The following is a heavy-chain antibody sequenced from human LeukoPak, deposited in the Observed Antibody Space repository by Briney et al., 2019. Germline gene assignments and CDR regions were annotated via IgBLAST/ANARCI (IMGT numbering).Heavy chain of an antibody. Sequence: GGSLTLSCAVSGSSFWSHDMSWVRQTLEKGLEWVSSIASDGASFYSDSVRGRFTISRDKSQNILYLQMNSLRADDTARYYCAKGPNFGSWRAVNYWGQGRLVTVSS. CDR3: AKGPNFGSWRAVNY. J-gene: IGHJ4*02. CDR2: IASDGAS. D-gene: IGHD3-10*01. CDR1: GSSFWSHD. V-gene: IGHV3-23*01.